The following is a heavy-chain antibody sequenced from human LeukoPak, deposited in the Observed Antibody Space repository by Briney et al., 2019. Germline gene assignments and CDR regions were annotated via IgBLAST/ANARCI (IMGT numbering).Heavy chain of an antibody. CDR2: INSDGSST. CDR1: GFTFSSYW. Sequence: GGSLRLSCAASGFTFSSYWMHWVRQAPGKGLVWVSRINSDGSSTSYADSVKGRFTISRDNAKNTLYLQMNSLRAEDTAVYYCARDLEQYSSGWYTFYYYYGMDVWGRGTTVTVSS. J-gene: IGHJ6*02. CDR3: ARDLEQYSSGWYTFYYYYGMDV. V-gene: IGHV3-74*01. D-gene: IGHD6-19*01.